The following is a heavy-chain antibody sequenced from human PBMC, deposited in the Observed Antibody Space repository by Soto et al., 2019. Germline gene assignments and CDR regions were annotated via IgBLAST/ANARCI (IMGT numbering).Heavy chain of an antibody. CDR1: GYTFTSYG. J-gene: IGHJ4*02. V-gene: IGHV1-18*01. D-gene: IGHD6-13*01. CDR2: ISAYNGNT. CDR3: ARGLLGGYSSSWYPVSDFDY. Sequence: QVQLVQSGAEVKKPGASVKVSCKASGYTFTSYGISWVRQAPGQGLEWMGWISAYNGNTNYAQKLQGRVTMTTDTSTSTAYMELRSLRSDDTAVYYCARGLLGGYSSSWYPVSDFDYWGQGTLVTVSS.